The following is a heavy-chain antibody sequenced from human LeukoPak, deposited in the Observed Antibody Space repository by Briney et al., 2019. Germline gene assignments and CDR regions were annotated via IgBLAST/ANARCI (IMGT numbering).Heavy chain of an antibody. J-gene: IGHJ5*02. D-gene: IGHD3-10*01. V-gene: IGHV4-4*07. CDR1: GGSISSYY. Sequence: SETLSLTCTFSGGSISSYYWSWIRQPAGKGLEWIGRIYTSGSTNYNPSLKSRATIAVDTSKNQFSLELSSVTAADTAVYYCVRERLAMVRGVLPKEAWGWFDPWGQGTRVTVSS. CDR2: IYTSGST. CDR3: VRERLAMVRGVLPKEAWGWFDP.